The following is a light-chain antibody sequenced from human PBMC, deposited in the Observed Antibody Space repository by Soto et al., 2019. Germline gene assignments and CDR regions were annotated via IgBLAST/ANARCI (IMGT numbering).Light chain of an antibody. CDR3: QQYNNWPRT. Sequence: EIVMTQPPATLSVSPGERVTLSCRASQSVNSNFAWYQQKPGQAPRLLIYGASTRATGIPARFSGSGSGTEFTLTISSLQSEDFAVYYCQQYNNWPRTFGQGTKVDI. J-gene: IGKJ1*01. CDR2: GAS. CDR1: QSVNSN. V-gene: IGKV3-15*01.